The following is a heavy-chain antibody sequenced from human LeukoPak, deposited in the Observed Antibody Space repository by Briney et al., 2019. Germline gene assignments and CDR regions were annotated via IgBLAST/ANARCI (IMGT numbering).Heavy chain of an antibody. CDR3: ACREYYDTWSDP. CDR2: IQPGDSIV. V-gene: IGHV5-51*01. CDR1: GNSFTSYW. D-gene: IGHD3-3*01. Sequence: GESLKISCKGFGNSFTSYWIGWVRQMPGKGLEWVGIIQPGDSIVHYSPSFQGQVTISADRSSSTAYLQWTSLKGSDSAMYYCACREYYDTWSDPWGQGTLVTVSS. J-gene: IGHJ5*02.